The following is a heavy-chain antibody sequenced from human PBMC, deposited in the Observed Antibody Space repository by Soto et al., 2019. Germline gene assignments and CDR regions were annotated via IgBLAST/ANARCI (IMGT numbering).Heavy chain of an antibody. D-gene: IGHD3-22*01. V-gene: IGHV3-23*01. CDR1: GFTFSSYA. CDR2: ISGSGGST. J-gene: IGHJ1*01. Sequence: PGGSLRLSCAASGFTFSSYAMSWVRQAPGKGLEWVSAISGSGGSTYYADSVKGRFTISRDNSKNTLYLQMNSLRAEDTAVYYCARGGYYYDSSGYYSKYFQHWGQGTLVTVSS. CDR3: ARGGYYYDSSGYYSKYFQH.